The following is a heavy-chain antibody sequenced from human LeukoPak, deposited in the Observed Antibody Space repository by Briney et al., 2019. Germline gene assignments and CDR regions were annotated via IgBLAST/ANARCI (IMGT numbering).Heavy chain of an antibody. V-gene: IGHV4-38-2*02. J-gene: IGHJ4*02. CDR2: IFHSWST. CDR3: AKGSSSWPLMYYFDY. CDR1: GYSISRGYY. D-gene: IGHD6-13*01. Sequence: SETLSLTHTVSGYSISRGYYWGWIRPPPGKGLEWIGRIFHSWSTYYNPSPKSRRTISVDMSKNQFSLKLRSVIAADTAVYYCAKGSSSWPLMYYFDYWGQGTLVTVSS.